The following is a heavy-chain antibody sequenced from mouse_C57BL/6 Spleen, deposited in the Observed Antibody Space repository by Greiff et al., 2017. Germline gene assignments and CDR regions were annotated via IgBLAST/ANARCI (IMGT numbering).Heavy chain of an antibody. CDR3: ARRIYYDYDGFDY. Sequence: QVQLQQPGAELVKPGASVKLSCTASGYTFTSYWMHWVKQRPGQGLEWIGMIHPNSGSTNYNEKFKSKATLTVDKSSSTAYMQLSSLTSADSAVYYCARRIYYDYDGFDYWGQGTTLTVSS. J-gene: IGHJ2*01. CDR2: IHPNSGST. V-gene: IGHV1-64*01. D-gene: IGHD2-4*01. CDR1: GYTFTSYW.